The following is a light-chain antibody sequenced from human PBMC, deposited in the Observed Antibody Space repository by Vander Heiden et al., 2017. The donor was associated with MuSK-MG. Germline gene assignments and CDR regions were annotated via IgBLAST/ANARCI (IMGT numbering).Light chain of an antibody. J-gene: IGKJ4*01. CDR3: QQYYSTPPLT. CDR1: QGISNS. Sequence: DIQMTQSPSSLSASVGDRVTITCRASQGISNSLAWYQQNPGKAPKLLLYAASRLESGVPSRFSGSGSGTDYTLTISSLQPEDFATYYCQQYYSTPPLTFGGGTKVEIK. V-gene: IGKV1-NL1*01. CDR2: AAS.